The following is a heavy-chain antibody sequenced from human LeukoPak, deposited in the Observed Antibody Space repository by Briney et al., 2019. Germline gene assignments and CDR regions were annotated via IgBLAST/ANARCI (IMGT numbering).Heavy chain of an antibody. CDR3: ASGAVYTAMVPDPLDY. J-gene: IGHJ4*01. D-gene: IGHD5-18*01. CDR1: GYTFTGYY. CDR2: INPNSGGT. Sequence: ASVKLSCNASGYTFTGYYMHWGRHPPGQGLGWMGWINPNSGGTNYAQKFQGRVTMTRDTSISTAYMELSRLRSDDTALYYCASGAVYTAMVPDPLDYWGHGTLVTVSS. V-gene: IGHV1-2*02.